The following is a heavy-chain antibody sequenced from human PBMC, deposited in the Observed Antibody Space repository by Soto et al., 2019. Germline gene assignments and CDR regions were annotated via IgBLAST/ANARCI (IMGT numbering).Heavy chain of an antibody. CDR1: GFTSDDYA. D-gene: IGHD2-21*01. V-gene: IGHV3-9*02. CDR3: RKDVTPVGVYC. J-gene: IGHJ4*02. CDR2: IYWNSNRI. Sequence: DVKLVESGGGLVQPGRSLRLSCVASGFTSDDYAMHWVRQAPWKGLEWVAGIYWNSNRIVYGDSVKGRFTISGDNAEKSLYLQMKSLVPEDAAVYLCRKDVTPVGVYCWCQGALFPVCS.